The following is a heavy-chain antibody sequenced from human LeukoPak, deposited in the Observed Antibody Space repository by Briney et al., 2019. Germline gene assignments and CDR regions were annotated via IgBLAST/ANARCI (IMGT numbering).Heavy chain of an antibody. CDR3: ARAAGPLAAPDF. D-gene: IGHD6-13*01. J-gene: IGHJ4*02. V-gene: IGHV4-59*01. CDR2: IYYSGST. Sequence: SETLSLTCTVSGGSISSYSWSWIRQPPGKGLEWIGYIYYSGSTNYNPSLKSRVTISVDTSKNQFSLKLSSVTAADTGVYYCARAAGPLAAPDFWGQGTPVTVSS. CDR1: GGSISSYS.